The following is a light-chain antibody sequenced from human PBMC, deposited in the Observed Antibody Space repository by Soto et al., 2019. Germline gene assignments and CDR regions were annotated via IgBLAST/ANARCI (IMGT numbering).Light chain of an antibody. J-gene: IGKJ4*01. V-gene: IGKV1-39*01. CDR2: AAS. CDR1: QDIKNY. CDR3: QQSYSTPLT. Sequence: DIQMTQSPSSLSASVGDRVTIXXQASQDIKNYLNWYQQKPGKAPKLXIYAASSLQSGVPSRFSGSGSGTDFTLTISSLQPEDFATYYCQQSYSTPLTFGGGTKVDIK.